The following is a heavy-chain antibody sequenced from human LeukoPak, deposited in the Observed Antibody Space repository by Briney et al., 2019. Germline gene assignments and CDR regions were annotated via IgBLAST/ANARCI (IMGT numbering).Heavy chain of an antibody. Sequence: PGGFLRLSCAASGFNLDDYAMHRVRQAPGKGLEWVSVISWNSGSIGYADSVKGRFTISRDNAKNSLYLQMNSLRAEDMALYYCAKDWSYDSSGYYDYWGQGTLVTVSS. V-gene: IGHV3-9*03. CDR3: AKDWSYDSSGYYDY. D-gene: IGHD3-22*01. CDR1: GFNLDDYA. CDR2: ISWNSGSI. J-gene: IGHJ4*02.